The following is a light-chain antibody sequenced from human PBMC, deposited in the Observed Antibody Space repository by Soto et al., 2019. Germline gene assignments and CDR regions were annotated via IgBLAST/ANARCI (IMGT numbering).Light chain of an antibody. CDR3: SSYTSSSTLAV. J-gene: IGLJ2*01. CDR1: SSDVGGYNY. Sequence: QSALTQPASVSGSPGQSITISCTETSSDVGGYNYVSWYQQHPGKAPKLMIYEVSNRPSGVSNRFSGSKSGNTASLTISGLQAEDEEDYYCSSYTSSSTLAVFGGGTKLTVL. V-gene: IGLV2-14*01. CDR2: EVS.